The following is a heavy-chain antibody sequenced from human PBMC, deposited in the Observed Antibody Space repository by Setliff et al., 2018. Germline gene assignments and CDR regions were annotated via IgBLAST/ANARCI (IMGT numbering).Heavy chain of an antibody. V-gene: IGHV3-23*01. CDR3: ANGMFYDFWSNYPYYFNMDV. CDR1: GSTFSGYA. D-gene: IGHD3-3*01. CDR2: ISGSGHST. Sequence: GESLKISCAASGSTFSGYAMTWVRQAPGKGLEWVSAISGSGHSTFYADSVKGRFTISRDNSENTLSLQMNSLTAEDTAVYYYANGMFYDFWSNYPYYFNMDVWGQGTTVTVSS. J-gene: IGHJ6*02.